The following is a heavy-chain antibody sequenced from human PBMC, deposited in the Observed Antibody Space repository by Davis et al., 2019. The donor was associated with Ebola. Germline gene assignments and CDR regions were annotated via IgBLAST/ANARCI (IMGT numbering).Heavy chain of an antibody. V-gene: IGHV4-39*01. CDR3: ARQGWSGYSLRHWLDP. Sequence: SETLSLTCTVSGGSIISSSSYWGWIRQPPGKGLEWIGSIYYSGITYCKPSLKSRVTISVDTSKNQFSLKLRSVTAADTAVYYCARQGWSGYSLRHWLDPWGRGTLVTVSS. CDR1: GGSIISSSSY. J-gene: IGHJ5*02. D-gene: IGHD3-3*01. CDR2: IYYSGIT.